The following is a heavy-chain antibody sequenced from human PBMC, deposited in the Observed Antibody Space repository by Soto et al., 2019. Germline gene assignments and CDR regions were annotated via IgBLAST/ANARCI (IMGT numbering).Heavy chain of an antibody. Sequence: QVQLVESGGGVVQPGRSLRLSCAASGFTFSSYGVHWVRQAPGKGLESVAVISYDGSNKYYADSVKGRFTISRDNSKNTLCLQMNSLRAEDTAVYYCANVNSYGFGAFDIWGQGTMVTVSA. D-gene: IGHD5-18*01. CDR1: GFTFSSYG. CDR2: ISYDGSNK. J-gene: IGHJ3*02. CDR3: ANVNSYGFGAFDI. V-gene: IGHV3-30*18.